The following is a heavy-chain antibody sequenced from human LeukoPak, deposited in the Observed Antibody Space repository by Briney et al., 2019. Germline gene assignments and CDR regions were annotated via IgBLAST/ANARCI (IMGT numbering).Heavy chain of an antibody. CDR3: ARHASVDGNWPRALDY. CDR1: LGSTSISPYD. CDR2: IYYSGST. V-gene: IGHV4-39*01. Sequence: PSETLSLTCTVSLGSTSISPYDWGWIRQPPGKGLEWIGNIYYSGSTYYNPSLKTRVTISVDTSKNQFSLKLTSVTAADTAVYYCARHASVDGNWPRALDYWGQGSLVTVSS. J-gene: IGHJ4*02. D-gene: IGHD6-19*01.